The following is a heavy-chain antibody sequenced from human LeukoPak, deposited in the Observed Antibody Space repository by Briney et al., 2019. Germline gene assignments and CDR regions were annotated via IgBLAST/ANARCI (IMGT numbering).Heavy chain of an antibody. Sequence: DPSETLSLTCTVSGGSISSYYWSWIRQPPGKGLEWIGYIYYSGSTNYNPSLKSRVTISVDTSKNQFSLKLSSVTAANTAVYYCARHVAGTPWDWGQGTLVTVSS. CDR2: IYYSGST. D-gene: IGHD6-19*01. J-gene: IGHJ4*02. V-gene: IGHV4-59*08. CDR3: ARHVAGTPWD. CDR1: GGSISSYY.